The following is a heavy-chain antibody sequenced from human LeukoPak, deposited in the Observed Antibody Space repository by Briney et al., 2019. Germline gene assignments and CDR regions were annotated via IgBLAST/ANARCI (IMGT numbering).Heavy chain of an antibody. V-gene: IGHV3-53*01. CDR2: IYSGGST. J-gene: IGHJ4*02. Sequence: GGSLRLSCAASGFTVSSNYMSWVRQAPGKGLEWVSVIYSGGSTYYADSVKGRFTISRDNSKNTLYLQMNSLRAEDTAVYYYSRGPYGSGSYWVDYWGQGTLVTVSS. CDR3: SRGPYGSGSYWVDY. D-gene: IGHD3-10*01. CDR1: GFTVSSNY.